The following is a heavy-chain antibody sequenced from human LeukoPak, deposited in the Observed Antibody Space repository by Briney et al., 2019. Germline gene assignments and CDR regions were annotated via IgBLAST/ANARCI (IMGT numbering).Heavy chain of an antibody. V-gene: IGHV3-7*01. J-gene: IGHJ6*02. CDR2: INEAGSEK. CDR3: ARLTLWFGDYGMDV. D-gene: IGHD3-10*01. CDR1: GFSVSAYW. Sequence: GGSLRLSCAASGFSVSAYWMSWVRQAPGKGLEWVANINEAGSEKPYVDSVKGRFTISRDNAKNSLYLQMNSLRAEDTALYYCARLTLWFGDYGMDVWGQGTTVTVSS.